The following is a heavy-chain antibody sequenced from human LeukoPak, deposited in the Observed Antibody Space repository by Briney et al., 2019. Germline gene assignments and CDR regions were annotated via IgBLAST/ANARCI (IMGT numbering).Heavy chain of an antibody. V-gene: IGHV3-23*01. CDR3: AKVPQVVVTARPDY. CDR1: GFTFSSYA. CDR2: ISGSGGST. J-gene: IGHJ4*02. Sequence: GGSLRLSCAASGFTFSSYAMSWVRQAPGKGLEWVSGISGSGGSTYYADSVKGRFTISRDNSKNTLYLQMNSLRAEDTAVYYCAKVPQVVVTARPDYWGQGTLVTVSS. D-gene: IGHD2-21*02.